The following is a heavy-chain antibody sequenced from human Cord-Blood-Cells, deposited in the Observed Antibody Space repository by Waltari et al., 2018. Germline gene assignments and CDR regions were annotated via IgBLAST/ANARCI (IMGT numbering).Heavy chain of an antibody. CDR1: GFTFSSYS. J-gene: IGHJ5*02. D-gene: IGHD3-16*01. V-gene: IGHV3-48*02. CDR3: GGNWFDP. Sequence: EVQLVESGGGLVQPGGSLRLSCAAPGFTFSSYSLNGVRQAPGKVLWGVSDISSSSSTIYYADAVKGRFTIYRDNAKNSRCLLMNSLRDEDTAVYYCGGNWFDPWGQGTLVTVSS. CDR2: ISSSSSTI.